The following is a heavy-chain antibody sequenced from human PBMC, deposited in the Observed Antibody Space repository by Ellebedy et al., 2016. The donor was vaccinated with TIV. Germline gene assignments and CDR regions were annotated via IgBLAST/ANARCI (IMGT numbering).Heavy chain of an antibody. Sequence: SWVRQPPGKGLEWIGEIYHSGSANYNPSLKSRVTISVDKSKNQFSLKLSSVTAADTAVYYCASYRGAVVPTAHNWFDPWGQGTLVTVSS. V-gene: IGHV4/OR15-8*01. CDR2: IYHSGSA. D-gene: IGHD2-2*01. J-gene: IGHJ5*02. CDR3: ASYRGAVVPTAHNWFDP.